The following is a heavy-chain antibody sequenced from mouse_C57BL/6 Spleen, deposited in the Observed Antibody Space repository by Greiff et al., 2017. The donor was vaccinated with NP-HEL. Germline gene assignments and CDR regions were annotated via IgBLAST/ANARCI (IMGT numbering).Heavy chain of an antibody. CDR3: TRPRDYDGFAY. Sequence: EVKVVESGGGLVQPGGSMKLSCAASGFTFSDAWMDWVRQSPEKGLEWVAEIRNKANNHATYYAESVKGRFTISRDDSKSSVYLQMNSLRAEDTGIYYCTRPRDYDGFAYWGQGTLVTVSA. V-gene: IGHV6-6*01. CDR1: GFTFSDAW. J-gene: IGHJ3*01. D-gene: IGHD2-4*01. CDR2: IRNKANNHAT.